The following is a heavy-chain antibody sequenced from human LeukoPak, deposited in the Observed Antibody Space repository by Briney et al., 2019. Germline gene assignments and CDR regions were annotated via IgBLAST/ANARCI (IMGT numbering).Heavy chain of an antibody. CDR3: AFMGSGYYYGYRGYYFDY. CDR2: VSVSGGST. J-gene: IGHJ4*02. CDR1: GFTFSSYA. D-gene: IGHD3-22*01. Sequence: GGSLTLSCAASGFTFSSYAMSWVRQAPGKGLERVSAVSVSGGSTSYADSVKGRFTISRDNSKNTLYLQMNSLRAEDTAVYYCAFMGSGYYYGYRGYYFDYWGQGTLVTVSS. V-gene: IGHV3-23*01.